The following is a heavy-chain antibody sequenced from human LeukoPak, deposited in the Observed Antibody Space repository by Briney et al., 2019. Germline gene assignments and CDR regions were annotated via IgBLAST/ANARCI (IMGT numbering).Heavy chain of an antibody. CDR2: INHSGST. D-gene: IGHD4-23*01. CDR1: GGSFSGDY. V-gene: IGHV4-34*01. Sequence: SETLSLTCAVYGGSFSGDYWSWIRQPPGKGLEWIGEINHSGSTNYNPSLKSRVTISVDTSKNQFSLKLSSVTAADTAVYYCARQDLYGGNLIDYWGQGTLVTVSS. CDR3: ARQDLYGGNLIDY. J-gene: IGHJ4*02.